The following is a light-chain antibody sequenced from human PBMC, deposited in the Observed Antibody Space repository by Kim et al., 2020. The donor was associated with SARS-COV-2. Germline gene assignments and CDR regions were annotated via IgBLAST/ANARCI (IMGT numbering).Light chain of an antibody. CDR2: GAS. CDR1: QSVSSS. V-gene: IGKV3-15*01. J-gene: IGKJ4*01. Sequence: VSPGERATLSCRASQSVSSSLAWYQQKPGQAPILLIYGASTRATGVPATFSGSGSGTEFTLTISSLQSEDFAVYYCHQYYYWPLTFGGGTKEDIK. CDR3: HQYYYWPLT.